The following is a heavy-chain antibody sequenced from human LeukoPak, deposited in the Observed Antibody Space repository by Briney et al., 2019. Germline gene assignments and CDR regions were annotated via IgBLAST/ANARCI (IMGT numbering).Heavy chain of an antibody. CDR2: IYHSGST. D-gene: IGHD2-2*01. Sequence: SETLSLTCAVSGGSISSGGYSWSWIRQPPGKGLEWIGYIYHSGSTYYNPSLKSQVTISVDRSKNQFSLKLSSVTAADTAVYYCARDRVVPAGGYYYGMDVWGQGTTVTVSS. CDR3: ARDRVVPAGGYYYGMDV. CDR1: GGSISSGGYS. J-gene: IGHJ6*02. V-gene: IGHV4-30-2*01.